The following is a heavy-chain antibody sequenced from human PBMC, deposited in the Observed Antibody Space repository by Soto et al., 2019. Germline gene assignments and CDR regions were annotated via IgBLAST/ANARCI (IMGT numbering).Heavy chain of an antibody. Sequence: QVQLQESSPGLVKPSQTLSLACTVSGGSINIGGYFWSWVRQFPGKGLEWIGHLYYNGSTYYNPSLKSRVTISRDTSKNQFSLRLTSVTAADTAVYYCATDEYFGSEINFYYYAMDVWGQGTTVTVSS. CDR1: GGSINIGGYF. CDR3: ATDEYFGSEINFYYYAMDV. CDR2: LYYNGST. V-gene: IGHV4-31*03. J-gene: IGHJ6*02. D-gene: IGHD3-16*01.